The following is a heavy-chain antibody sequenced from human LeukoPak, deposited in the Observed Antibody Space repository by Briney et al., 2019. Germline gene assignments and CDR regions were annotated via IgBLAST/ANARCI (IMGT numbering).Heavy chain of an antibody. CDR1: GGSFSGYY. V-gene: IGHV4-34*01. J-gene: IGHJ5*02. D-gene: IGHD6-19*01. CDR2: INHSGST. CDR3: ARGIVAVAGIWLDP. Sequence: PSETLSLTCAVYGGSFSGYYWSWIRQPPGKGLDWIGEINHSGSTNYNPSLKSRVTISVDTSKNQFSLKLSSVTAADTAVYYCARGIVAVAGIWLDPWGQGTLVTVSS.